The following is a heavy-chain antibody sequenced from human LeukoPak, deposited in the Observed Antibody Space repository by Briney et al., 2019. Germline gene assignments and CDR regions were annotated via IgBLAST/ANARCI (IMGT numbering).Heavy chain of an antibody. Sequence: PGGSLRLSCATSGFTFSSNWMSWVRHAPGRGLEWVANIKPDGSAEYYAASVKGRFTISRDNAKNTLYLQMNSLRAEDTAVYYCARGMDVWGQGTTVTVSS. CDR2: IKPDGSAE. CDR3: ARGMDV. J-gene: IGHJ6*02. V-gene: IGHV3-7*01. CDR1: GFTFSSNW.